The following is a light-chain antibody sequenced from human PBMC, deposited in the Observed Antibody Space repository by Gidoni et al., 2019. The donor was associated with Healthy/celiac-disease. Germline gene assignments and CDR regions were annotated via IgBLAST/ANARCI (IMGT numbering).Light chain of an antibody. J-gene: IGKJ4*01. CDR2: AAS. CDR3: QQLNSYPPLT. CDR1: QGISSY. Sequence: DIQLTQSPSFLSASVGDRVTFTCRASQGISSYLDWYQQKPGKAPKLLSYAASTLQSGVPSRFSGSEAGTEFTLTISSLQPEDFATYYCQQLNSYPPLTFGGGTKVEIK. V-gene: IGKV1-9*01.